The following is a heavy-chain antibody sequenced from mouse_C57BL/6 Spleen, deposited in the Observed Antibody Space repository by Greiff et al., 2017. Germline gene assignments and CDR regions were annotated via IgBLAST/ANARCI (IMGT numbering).Heavy chain of an antibody. CDR2: IDPSDSET. CDR1: GYTFTSYW. J-gene: IGHJ1*03. CDR3: ARNYGSSPYWYFDV. D-gene: IGHD1-1*01. Sequence: QVQLQQPGAELVRPGSSVKLSCKASGYTFTSYWMHWVKQRPIQGLEWIGNIDPSDSETHYNQKFKDKAPLTVDKSSSTAYMQLSSLTSEDSAVYYCARNYGSSPYWYFDVWGTGTTVTVSS. V-gene: IGHV1-52*01.